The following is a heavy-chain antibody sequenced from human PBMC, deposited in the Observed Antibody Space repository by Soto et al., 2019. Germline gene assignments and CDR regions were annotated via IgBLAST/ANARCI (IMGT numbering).Heavy chain of an antibody. Sequence: EVQLVESGGGLVQPGGSLRLSCAASGFTFSSYSMNWVRQAPGKGLEWVSYISSSSSTIYYADSVKGRFTISRDNAKNSLYLQMNSLRAEDTAVYYCARDFSAYSCGWYWYFQHWGQGTLVTVSS. J-gene: IGHJ1*01. CDR3: ARDFSAYSCGWYWYFQH. CDR1: GFTFSSYS. D-gene: IGHD6-19*01. V-gene: IGHV3-48*01. CDR2: ISSSSSTI.